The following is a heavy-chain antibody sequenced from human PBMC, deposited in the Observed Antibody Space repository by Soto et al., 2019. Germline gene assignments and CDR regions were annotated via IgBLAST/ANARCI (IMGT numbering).Heavy chain of an antibody. Sequence: EVQLVESGGGLVKPGGSLRLSCAASGFTFSNAWINWVRQAPGKGLEWVGRIKSKTDGGTTDFAAPVKGRFAISRDDSKNMVYLQMNSLKTEDTAVYYCTTDSYMTMIVVRFDYWGLGTLVTVSS. CDR2: IKSKTDGGTT. CDR3: TTDSYMTMIVVRFDY. CDR1: GFTFSNAW. J-gene: IGHJ4*03. D-gene: IGHD3-22*01. V-gene: IGHV3-15*07.